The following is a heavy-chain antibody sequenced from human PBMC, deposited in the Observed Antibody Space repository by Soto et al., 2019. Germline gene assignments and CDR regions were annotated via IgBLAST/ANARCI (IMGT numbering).Heavy chain of an antibody. D-gene: IGHD1-1*01. CDR2: ISGSGDTT. J-gene: IGHJ4*02. CDR3: AKDQLQLRPYYFDS. Sequence: EVQLLESGGGLVHPGGSLRLSCAASEFTFSNLAMSWVRQAPGKGLEWVSAISGSGDTTLYADSVKGRFIISRDNSKNPLYLQMNSLRGEDTAVYYCAKDQLQLRPYYFDSWGQGTLVTVSS. V-gene: IGHV3-23*01. CDR1: EFTFSNLA.